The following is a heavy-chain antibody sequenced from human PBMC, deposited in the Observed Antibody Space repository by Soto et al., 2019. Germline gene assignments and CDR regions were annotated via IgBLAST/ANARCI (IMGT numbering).Heavy chain of an antibody. J-gene: IGHJ4*02. CDR2: IWNDGTSR. Sequence: QVQLVESGGGVVQPGRSLRLSCEASGFTFSNYGMHWVRQAPGKGLEWVAVIWNDGTSRYYADSLKGRFTISRDNSKNTLFLQMNNLRAEDTAFYYCARPDIVAAIGGALDCWGQGTLVTVSS. CDR1: GFTFSNYG. V-gene: IGHV3-33*01. D-gene: IGHD5-12*01. CDR3: ARPDIVAAIGGALDC.